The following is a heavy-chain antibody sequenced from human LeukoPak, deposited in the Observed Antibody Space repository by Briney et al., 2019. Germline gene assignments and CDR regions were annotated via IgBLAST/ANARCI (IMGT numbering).Heavy chain of an antibody. CDR1: GFTFTSYD. V-gene: IGHV3-48*03. Sequence: GGSLRLSCVISGFTFTSYDFNWVRRAPGKGLEWVSYISNGGGTIYYADSVKGRFTISRDNAKNSVFLQMNTLRAEDTAVYYCVRDSYMFGSDYWGQGTLVTVSS. J-gene: IGHJ4*02. CDR3: VRDSYMFGSDY. D-gene: IGHD3-10*02. CDR2: ISNGGGTI.